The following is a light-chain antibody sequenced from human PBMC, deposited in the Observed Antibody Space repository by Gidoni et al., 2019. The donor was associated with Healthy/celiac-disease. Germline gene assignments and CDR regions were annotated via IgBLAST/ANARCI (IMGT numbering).Light chain of an antibody. CDR2: DAS. Sequence: DIQMTQSPSSLSASVGDRVTITCQASQDISNYLNWYQQKPGKAPKLLIYDASNLETGVPSRFSGSGSGTDFTITISSLQPEDIATYYCQQYDNLPPPTFGGGTKVEIK. J-gene: IGKJ4*01. V-gene: IGKV1-33*01. CDR3: QQYDNLPPPT. CDR1: QDISNY.